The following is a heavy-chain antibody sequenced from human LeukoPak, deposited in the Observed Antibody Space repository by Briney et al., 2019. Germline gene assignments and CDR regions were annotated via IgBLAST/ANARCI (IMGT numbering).Heavy chain of an antibody. CDR1: GFTFSSHA. V-gene: IGHV3-23*01. CDR2: ISGSGGST. J-gene: IGHJ6*03. CDR3: AKGGSPSRVPPSRVVFGYYSYMDV. Sequence: GGSLRLSCAASGFTFSSHAMSWVRQAPGKGLEWLSSISGSGGSTYHADSAKGRFSISRDNSKNTLHLQLNSLRAEDTAVYYCAKGGSPSRVPPSRVVFGYYSYMDVWGKGTPVTVSS. D-gene: IGHD5-12*01.